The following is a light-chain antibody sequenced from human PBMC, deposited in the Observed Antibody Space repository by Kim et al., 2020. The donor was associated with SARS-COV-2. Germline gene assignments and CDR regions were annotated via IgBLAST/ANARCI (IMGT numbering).Light chain of an antibody. CDR2: DVS. Sequence: QSITISCTGTSSDVADYNYVSWYQQRPGRAPKLIICDVSNRPSGVSNRFSGSKSGNTASLTISGLQAEDEADYYCSSYTRLTTSYVFGTGTKVTVL. CDR3: SSYTRLTTSYV. V-gene: IGLV2-14*03. CDR1: SSDVADYNY. J-gene: IGLJ1*01.